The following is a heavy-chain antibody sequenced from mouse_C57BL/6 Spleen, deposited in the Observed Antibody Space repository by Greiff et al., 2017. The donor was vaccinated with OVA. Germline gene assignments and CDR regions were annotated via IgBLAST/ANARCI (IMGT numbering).Heavy chain of an antibody. CDR1: GYSFTGYY. J-gene: IGHJ2*01. D-gene: IGHD3-2*02. Sequence: EVQLQQSGPELVKPGASVKISCKASGYSFTGYYMNWVKQSPEKSLEWIGEINPSTGGTNYNQKFKAKATLTVDKSSSTADMQLKSLTSEDSAVYYCARVDSSGYGYWGQGTTLTVSS. CDR3: ARVDSSGYGY. V-gene: IGHV1-42*01. CDR2: INPSTGGT.